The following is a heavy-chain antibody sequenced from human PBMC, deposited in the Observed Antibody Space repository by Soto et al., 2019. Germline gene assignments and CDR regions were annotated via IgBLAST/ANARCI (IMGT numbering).Heavy chain of an antibody. D-gene: IGHD1-1*01. J-gene: IGHJ6*02. V-gene: IGHV4-30-4*08. Sequence: SETLSLTCAVYGGSFSGDYWSWIRRPPGKGLEWIGYIYYSGSTYYNPSLKSRVTISVDTSKNQFSLKLSSVTAADTAVYYCARVSVAQGTYYYYGMDVWGQGTTVTVSS. CDR2: IYYSGST. CDR1: GGSFSGDY. CDR3: ARVSVAQGTYYYYGMDV.